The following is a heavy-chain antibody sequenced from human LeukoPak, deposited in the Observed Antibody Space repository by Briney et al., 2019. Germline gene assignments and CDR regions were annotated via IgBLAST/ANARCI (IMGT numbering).Heavy chain of an antibody. CDR1: GGSISMSSYY. CDR2: IYDSGST. Sequence: SETLSLTCTVSGGSISMSSYYWGWIRQPPGKGLEWIGSIYDSGSTFYNPSLKSRVTMSVDESKNQFSLKPTSVTAADTAVYYCARLYFDTIPFDYWGQGTLVTVSS. J-gene: IGHJ4*02. V-gene: IGHV4-39*07. CDR3: ARLYFDTIPFDY. D-gene: IGHD3-22*01.